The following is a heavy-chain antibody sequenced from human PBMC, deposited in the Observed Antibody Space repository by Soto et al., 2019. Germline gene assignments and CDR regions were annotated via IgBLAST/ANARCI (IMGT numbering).Heavy chain of an antibody. CDR2: IYTSGTT. D-gene: IGHD1-1*01. Sequence: ASETLSLTCTVSGDSINNYSWSWIRQPAGKGLEWIGRIYTSGTTNYNPSLKSRITMSVDTSKNQFSLKLSSVTAADTAVYYCAGYNYCSYAFDIWGQGTMVTVSS. V-gene: IGHV4-4*07. CDR1: GDSINNYS. CDR3: AGYNYCSYAFDI. J-gene: IGHJ3*02.